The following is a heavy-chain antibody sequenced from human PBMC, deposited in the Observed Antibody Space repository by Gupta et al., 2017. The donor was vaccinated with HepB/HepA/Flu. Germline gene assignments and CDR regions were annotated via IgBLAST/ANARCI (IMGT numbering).Heavy chain of an antibody. J-gene: IGHJ6*02. V-gene: IGHV3-30*03. Sequence: QVQLVESGGGVVQPGMSLRLSCEAHGFTFKSHNMNWVRQAPGKGLEWVAVISFDGKKEYYIDSVKGRFTITRDKSKSTLSLQMNGLRVDDTALYFCARTLIYNHYVMDVWGQGTTVTVSS. CDR2: ISFDGKKE. CDR1: GFTFKSHN. CDR3: ARTLIYNHYVMDV.